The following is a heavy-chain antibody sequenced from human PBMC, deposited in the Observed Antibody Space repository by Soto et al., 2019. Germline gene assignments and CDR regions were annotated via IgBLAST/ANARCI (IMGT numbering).Heavy chain of an antibody. CDR3: ARGRYFDWLTDLYYYYGMDV. CDR1: GFTFSSYW. J-gene: IGHJ6*02. Sequence: GVSLRLSCAASGFTFSSYWMHWVRQAPGKGLVWVSRINSDGSSTSYADSVKGRFTISRDNAKSTLYLQMNSLRAEDTAVYYCARGRYFDWLTDLYYYYGMDVWGQGTTVTVSS. D-gene: IGHD3-9*01. V-gene: IGHV3-74*01. CDR2: INSDGSST.